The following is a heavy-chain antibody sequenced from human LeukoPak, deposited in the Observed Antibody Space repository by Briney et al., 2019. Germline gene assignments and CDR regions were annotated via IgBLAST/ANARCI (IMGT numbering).Heavy chain of an antibody. CDR3: ARPRSSGYYSGAFDI. D-gene: IGHD3-22*01. V-gene: IGHV4-39*01. CDR1: GGSISSSSYY. Sequence: SETLSLTRTVSGGSISSSSYYWGWIRQPPGKGLEWIGSIYYSGSTYYNPSLKSRVTISVDTSKNQFSLKLSSVTAADTAVYYCARPRSSGYYSGAFDIWGQGTMVTVSS. J-gene: IGHJ3*02. CDR2: IYYSGST.